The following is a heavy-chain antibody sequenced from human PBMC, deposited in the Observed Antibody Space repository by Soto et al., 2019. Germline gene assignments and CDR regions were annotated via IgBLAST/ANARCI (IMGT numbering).Heavy chain of an antibody. Sequence: GASVKVSCKASGGTFSSYAISWVRQAPGQGLEWMGGIIPIFGTANYAQEFQGRVTITADESTSTAYMELSSLRSEDTAVYYCARGGYSYGPDAFDIWGQGTMVTVSS. D-gene: IGHD5-18*01. J-gene: IGHJ3*02. CDR2: IIPIFGTA. CDR1: GGTFSSYA. CDR3: ARGGYSYGPDAFDI. V-gene: IGHV1-69*13.